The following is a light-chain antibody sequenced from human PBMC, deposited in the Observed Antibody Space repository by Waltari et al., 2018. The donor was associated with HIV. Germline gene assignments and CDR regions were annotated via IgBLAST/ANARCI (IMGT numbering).Light chain of an antibody. Sequence: EIVLTQHPATLSLSAGDRDTLSCRASQSVSSGFLAWYQQKRGQAPSLLIYGASTRAKGIPDRFSGGGSGTDFTLTISSLDPEDFAVYYCHQYGSATYTFGQGTKLDIK. CDR1: QSVSSGF. CDR2: GAS. CDR3: HQYGSATYT. J-gene: IGKJ2*01. V-gene: IGKV3-20*01.